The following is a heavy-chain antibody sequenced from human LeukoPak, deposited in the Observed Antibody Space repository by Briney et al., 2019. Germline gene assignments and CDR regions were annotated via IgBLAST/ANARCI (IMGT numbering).Heavy chain of an antibody. J-gene: IGHJ5*02. CDR3: VRVLQGSDDWVDP. Sequence: GGSLRLSCAASGFTFSSYWMHWVRQAPGKGLVWVSRINSDGSRTNYADSVKGRFTISRDNSKNTLYLQMNSLRAEDTAVYYCVRVLQGSDDWVDPWGQGTLVTVSS. CDR1: GFTFSSYW. D-gene: IGHD3-16*01. CDR2: INSDGSRT. V-gene: IGHV3-74*01.